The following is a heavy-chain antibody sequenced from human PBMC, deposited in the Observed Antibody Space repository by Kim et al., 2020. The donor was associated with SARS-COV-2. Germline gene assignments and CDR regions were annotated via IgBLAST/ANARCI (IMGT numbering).Heavy chain of an antibody. V-gene: IGHV3-43*01. CDR2: ISWDGGST. Sequence: GGSLRLSCAASGFTFDDYTMHWVRQAPGKGLEWVSLISWDGGSTYYADSVKGRFTISRDNSKNSLYLQMNSLRTEDTALYYCAKDITYLNCGGDCYSYYYGMDVWGQGTTVTVSS. CDR3: AKDITYLNCGGDCYSYYYGMDV. D-gene: IGHD2-21*02. J-gene: IGHJ6*02. CDR1: GFTFDDYT.